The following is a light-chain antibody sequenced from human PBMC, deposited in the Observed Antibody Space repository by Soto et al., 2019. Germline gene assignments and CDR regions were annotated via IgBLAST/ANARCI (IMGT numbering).Light chain of an antibody. J-gene: IGLJ3*02. CDR3: AAWDDNLKGPL. V-gene: IGLV1-44*01. CDR2: SDD. Sequence: QSALTQPPSLSGTPGQRVTISCSGSNSNSGRYSVNWYQHFPGTAPKILIYSDDERPSGVPDRFSGSKSGTSASLAISGLQSEVEAEYYCAAWDDNLKGPLFGGGTQLTVL. CDR1: NSNSGRYS.